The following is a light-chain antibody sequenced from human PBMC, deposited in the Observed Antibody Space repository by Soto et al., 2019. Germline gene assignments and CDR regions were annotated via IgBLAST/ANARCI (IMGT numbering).Light chain of an antibody. CDR2: EVD. V-gene: IGLV2-14*01. J-gene: IGLJ1*01. CDR1: SRYVGGYNY. Sequence: QSALAPAASVAGSPGQSTIISCSETSRYVGGYNYVSGYQQHPRKAPNFLISEVDNRASGLPDRFPGPKSGNTASLTITGLQAEDEADYYCSSYTSSNTLGFGTGTKVTVL. CDR3: SSYTSSNTLG.